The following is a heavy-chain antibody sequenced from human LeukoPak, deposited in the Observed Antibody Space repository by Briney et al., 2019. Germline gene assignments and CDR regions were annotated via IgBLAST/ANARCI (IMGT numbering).Heavy chain of an antibody. J-gene: IGHJ4*02. Sequence: PGGSLRLSCAASGFTFSSYSMNWVRQAPGKGVEWVSSISSSSSYIYYADSVKGRFTISRDNAKNSLYLQMNSLRAEDTAVYYCASLGGSYVGGDYWGQGTLVTVSS. CDR1: GFTFSSYS. D-gene: IGHD1-26*01. V-gene: IGHV3-21*01. CDR3: ASLGGSYVGGDY. CDR2: ISSSSSYI.